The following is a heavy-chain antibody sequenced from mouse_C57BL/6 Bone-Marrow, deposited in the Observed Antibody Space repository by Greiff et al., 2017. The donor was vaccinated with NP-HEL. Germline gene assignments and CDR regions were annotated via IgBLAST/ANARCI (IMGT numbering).Heavy chain of an antibody. V-gene: IGHV1-81*01. CDR1: GYTFTSYG. D-gene: IGHD2-4*01. Sequence: VQLQQPGAELARPGASVKLSCKASGYTFTSYGISWVKQRTGQGLEWIGEIYPRSGNTYYNEKFKGKATLTADKSSSTAYMELRSLTSEDSAVYFCLYYDYFAYWGQGTLVTVSA. J-gene: IGHJ3*01. CDR3: LYYDYFAY. CDR2: IYPRSGNT.